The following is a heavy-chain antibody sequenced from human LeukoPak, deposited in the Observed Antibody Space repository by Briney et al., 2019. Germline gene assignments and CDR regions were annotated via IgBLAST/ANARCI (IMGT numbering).Heavy chain of an antibody. V-gene: IGHV4-30-4*08. CDR2: IYYSGST. J-gene: IGHJ6*02. D-gene: IGHD1-1*01. Sequence: LRLSCAASGFTFSSYGMNWVRQPPGKGLEWIGYIYYSGSTYYNPSLKSRVTISVDTSKNQFSLKLSSVTAADTAVYYCARVGGTNYYYYGMDVWGQGTTVTVSS. CDR3: ARVGGTNYYYYGMDV. CDR1: GFTFSSYG.